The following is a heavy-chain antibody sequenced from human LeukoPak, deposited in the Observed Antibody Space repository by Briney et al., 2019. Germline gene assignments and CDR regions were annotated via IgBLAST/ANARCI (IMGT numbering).Heavy chain of an antibody. J-gene: IGHJ6*02. CDR1: GFTFSSYD. D-gene: IGHD4-17*01. V-gene: IGHV3-13*01. CDR3: ARGSYGGYYYGIDV. Sequence: GGSLRLSCAASGFTFSSYDMHGAAHATGNGLEWVSAMCTAGDTSYPGSVKARFTISRENAKNSLYLQMNSLRAGDTALYYGARGSYGGYYYGIDVWGQGTTVTVSS. CDR2: MCTAGDT.